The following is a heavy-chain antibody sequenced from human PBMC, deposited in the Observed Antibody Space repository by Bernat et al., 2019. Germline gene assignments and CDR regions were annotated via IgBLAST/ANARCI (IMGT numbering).Heavy chain of an antibody. J-gene: IGHJ3*02. Sequence: QVRLVESGTEVNKPGASVEVSCKAAGYTFTSYGISWVRQAPGQGLEWMGWISAYNGNTNYAQKLQGRVTMTTDTSTSTAYMELRSLRSDDTAVYYCARDITMVQGVIRSDAFDIWGQVILVTVAS. V-gene: IGHV1-18*01. CDR1: GYTFTSYG. D-gene: IGHD3-10*01. CDR3: ARDITMVQGVIRSDAFDI. CDR2: ISAYNGNT.